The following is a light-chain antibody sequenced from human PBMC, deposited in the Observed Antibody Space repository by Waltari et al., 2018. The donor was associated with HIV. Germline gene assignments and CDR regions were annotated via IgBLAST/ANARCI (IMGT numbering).Light chain of an antibody. V-gene: IGLV1-44*01. J-gene: IGLJ2*01. CDR2: STS. CDR3: ATWDDSLNGPV. CDR1: TSDIGRTT. Sequence: QSVLTQPPSASGTPGQRVTISCTGGTSDIGRTTVNWYQQLPGTAPKLLIQSTSQRPLGVPDRFSGSKSGTSASLAISGLQSEDEADYYCATWDDSLNGPVFGGGTKLTVL.